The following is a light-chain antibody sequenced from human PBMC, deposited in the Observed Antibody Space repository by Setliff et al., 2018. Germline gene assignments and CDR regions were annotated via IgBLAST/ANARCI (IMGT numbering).Light chain of an antibody. CDR2: QVN. CDR1: SSDVESYNI. V-gene: IGLV2-23*02. CDR3: LSYAGSGTDV. Sequence: QSVLAQPASVSGSPGQSITISCTGSSSDVESYNIVSWYQQHPGKAPKILFYQVNQRPSGVSDRFSASKSGNTASLTISGLQAEDEADYYCLSYAGSGTDVFGSGTKVTVL. J-gene: IGLJ1*01.